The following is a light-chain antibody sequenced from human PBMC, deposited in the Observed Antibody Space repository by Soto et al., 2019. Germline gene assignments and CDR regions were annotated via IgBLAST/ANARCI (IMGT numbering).Light chain of an antibody. CDR3: SSYTSSNTFYV. Sequence: QSALTQPASVSGSPGRSITISCTGTSSDVGVYNYVSWYQHHPGKAPKLMIYQVSNRPSGVSNRFSGSKSGNTASLTISGLQAEDEADYYCSSYTSSNTFYVFGTGTKLTVL. V-gene: IGLV2-14*01. J-gene: IGLJ1*01. CDR2: QVS. CDR1: SSDVGVYNY.